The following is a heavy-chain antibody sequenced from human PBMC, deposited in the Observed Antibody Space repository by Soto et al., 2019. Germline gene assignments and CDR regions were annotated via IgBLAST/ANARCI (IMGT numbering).Heavy chain of an antibody. J-gene: IGHJ3*02. V-gene: IGHV4-30-4*01. CDR3: ARLPTMDHYAFDI. CDR2: IYYSGST. D-gene: IGHD3-10*01. Sequence: QLQLQESGPGLVKPSQTLSLTCTVSGGPISSGDYYWSWIRQTPGKGLEWIGYIYYSGSTYYTPSLWSGVSISVDTSKNQFSLKLSSVTAADTAVYFCARLPTMDHYAFDIWGQGTMVTVSS. CDR1: GGPISSGDYY.